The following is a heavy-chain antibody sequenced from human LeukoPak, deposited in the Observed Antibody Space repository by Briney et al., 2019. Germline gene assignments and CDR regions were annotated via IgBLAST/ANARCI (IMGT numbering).Heavy chain of an antibody. CDR3: ARTIRTTVTPFDY. CDR1: GYTFTGYY. Sequence: GASVKVSCKASGYTFTGYYMHWVRQAPGQGLEWMGWINPNSGGTNYAQKFQGRVTMTRDMSTSTVYMELSSLRSEDTAVYYCARTIRTTVTPFDYWGQGTLVTVSS. V-gene: IGHV1-2*02. D-gene: IGHD4-17*01. J-gene: IGHJ4*02. CDR2: INPNSGGT.